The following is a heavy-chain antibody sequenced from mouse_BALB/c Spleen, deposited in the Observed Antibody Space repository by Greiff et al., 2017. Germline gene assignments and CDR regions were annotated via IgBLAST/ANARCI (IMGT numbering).Heavy chain of an antibody. V-gene: IGHV7-3*02. J-gene: IGHJ1*01. CDR3: ARDYYGSSYVWYFDV. CDR2: IRNKANGYTT. D-gene: IGHD1-1*01. CDR1: GFTFTDYY. Sequence: DVMLVESGGGLVQPGGSLRLSCATSGFTFTDYYMSWVRQPPGKALEWLGFIRNKANGYTTEYSASVKGRFTISRDNSQSILYLQMNTLRAEDSATYYCARDYYGSSYVWYFDVWGAGTTVTVSS.